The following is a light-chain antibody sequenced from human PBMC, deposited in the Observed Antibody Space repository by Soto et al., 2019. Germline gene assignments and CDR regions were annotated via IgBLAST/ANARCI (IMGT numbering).Light chain of an antibody. V-gene: IGLV2-14*01. Sequence: QSALTQPASVSGSPGQSITISFTGTSSDVGGYNYVSWYQQHPGKAPKLMIYDVSNRPCGVSNRFSGSESGNTASLTICGVQAEDEADYYCSSYTSSSTLWVFGTGSKLTVL. CDR1: SSDVGGYNY. CDR3: SSYTSSSTLWV. CDR2: DVS. J-gene: IGLJ1*01.